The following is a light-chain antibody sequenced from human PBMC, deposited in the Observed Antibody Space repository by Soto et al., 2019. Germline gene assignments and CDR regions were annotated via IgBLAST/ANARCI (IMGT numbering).Light chain of an antibody. V-gene: IGLV2-14*03. CDR3: SSYTSTSTFWV. CDR1: TSDVGAYNY. J-gene: IGLJ1*01. CDR2: DVS. Sequence: QSALTQPASVSGSPGQSITISCTGTTSDVGAYNYVSWYQQYPGKAPKLIIHDVSNRPSGVSNRFSGSKSGNTASLTISGLQAEDDVDYFCSSYTSTSTFWVFGTGTKVTVL.